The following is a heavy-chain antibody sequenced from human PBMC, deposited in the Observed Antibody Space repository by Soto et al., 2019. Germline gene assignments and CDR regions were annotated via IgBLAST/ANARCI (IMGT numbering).Heavy chain of an antibody. V-gene: IGHV3-23*01. Sequence: EVLLLESGGVMVQPGGSLRLSCAASGFTFSTSAMSWVRQAPGMGLEWVSGISGSGASTYYADSVKGRFTISRDNAKNALSRQMNGLGAEDTALYYCAKGKIGVCGAFDMWGQGTMVTVSS. J-gene: IGHJ3*02. CDR2: ISGSGAST. D-gene: IGHD2-21*02. CDR1: GFTFSTSA. CDR3: AKGKIGVCGAFDM.